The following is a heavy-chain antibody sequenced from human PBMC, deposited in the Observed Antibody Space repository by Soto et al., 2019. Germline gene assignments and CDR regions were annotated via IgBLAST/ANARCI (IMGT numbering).Heavy chain of an antibody. CDR3: ARAMPTTDGVLVLDY. CDR1: GYTFTSYY. Sequence: VGPVKFSCKASGYTFTSYYMHWVRQAPGQGLEWMGIINPSGGSTSYAQKFQGRVTMTRDTSTSTVYMELSSLRSEDTAVYYCARAMPTTDGVLVLDYWGQGTLVTVSS. D-gene: IGHD2-8*01. CDR2: INPSGGST. V-gene: IGHV1-46*01. J-gene: IGHJ4*02.